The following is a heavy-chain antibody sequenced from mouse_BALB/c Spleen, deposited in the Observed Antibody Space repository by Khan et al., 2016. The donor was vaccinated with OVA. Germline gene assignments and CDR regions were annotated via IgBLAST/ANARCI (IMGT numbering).Heavy chain of an antibody. CDR1: GFSLTNCG. J-gene: IGHJ4*01. Sequence: QMQLEESGPGLVAPSQSLSITCTISGFSLTNCGVHWVRQPPGKGLEWLVVIWSDGSTTYNSALKSRLTISKDNSKSQVFLKMNSLQTDDTAVYFCARQPYYHYNIMDYWGQGTSVTVSS. D-gene: IGHD2-10*01. V-gene: IGHV2-6-1*01. CDR3: ARQPYYHYNIMDY. CDR2: IWSDGST.